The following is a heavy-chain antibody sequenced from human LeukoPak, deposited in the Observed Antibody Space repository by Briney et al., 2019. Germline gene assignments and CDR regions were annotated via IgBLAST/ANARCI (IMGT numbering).Heavy chain of an antibody. J-gene: IGHJ4*02. D-gene: IGHD3-9*01. CDR2: IKQDGSER. V-gene: IGHV3-7*01. CDR3: ATSVTGNLYYFDY. Sequence: GGSLRLSCAASGFSFSTHWMSWVRQAPGKGLEWVANIKQDGSERYYVDSVEGRFTISRDNAKNSLYLQMNSLRAEDTAVYYCATSVTGNLYYFDYWGQETLVTVSS. CDR1: GFSFSTHW.